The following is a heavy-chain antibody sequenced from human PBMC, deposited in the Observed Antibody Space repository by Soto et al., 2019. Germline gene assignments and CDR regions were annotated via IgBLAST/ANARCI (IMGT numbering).Heavy chain of an antibody. V-gene: IGHV3-23*01. CDR2: ISGRGGST. CDR1: GFTFSSYA. Sequence: GGSLRLSCAASGFTFSSYALSWVRQAPGKGLEWVSAISGRGGSTYYADCVKGRFTISRDHSKNTLYPQMNSLRAEDTAVYYWAKVGLSRTGGGSSSHGYLVYWAQGTLVTVSS. CDR3: AKVGLSRTGGGSSSHGYLVY. D-gene: IGHD6-6*01. J-gene: IGHJ4*02.